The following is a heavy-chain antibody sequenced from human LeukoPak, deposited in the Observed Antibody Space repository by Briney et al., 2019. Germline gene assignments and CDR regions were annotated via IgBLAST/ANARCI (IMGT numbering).Heavy chain of an antibody. J-gene: IGHJ6*03. V-gene: IGHV4-34*08. Sequence: PGGSLRLSCAASGFTVSSSYMSWVRQPPGKGLEWIGEINHSGSTNYNPSLKSRITISVDTSTNHFSLKLISVTAADTAVYYCAISRPLVRGVKAYYYYYYMDVWGKGTTVTISS. CDR3: AISRPLVRGVKAYYYYYYMDV. CDR2: INHSGST. D-gene: IGHD3-10*01. CDR1: GFTVSSSY.